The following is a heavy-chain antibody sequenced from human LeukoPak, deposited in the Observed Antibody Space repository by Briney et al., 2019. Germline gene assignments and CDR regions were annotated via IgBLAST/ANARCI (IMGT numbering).Heavy chain of an antibody. D-gene: IGHD3-10*01. J-gene: IGHJ6*02. CDR3: AREPLSGSPGYYGMDV. CDR1: GGTFSSYA. V-gene: IGHV1-69*04. CDR2: IIPILGIA. Sequence: GASVKVSCKASGGTFSSYAISWVRQAPGQGLEWMGRIIPILGIANYAQKFQGRVTITADKSTSTAYMELSSLRSEDTAVYYCAREPLSGSPGYYGMDVWGQGTTVTVS.